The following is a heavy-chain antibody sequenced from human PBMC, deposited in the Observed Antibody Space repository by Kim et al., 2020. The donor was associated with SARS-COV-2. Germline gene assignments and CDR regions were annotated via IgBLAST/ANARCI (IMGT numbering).Heavy chain of an antibody. CDR3: AREYSRSPNAFDI. V-gene: IGHV4-4*02. D-gene: IGHD1-26*01. Sequence: YNQSLKTRVTISVDKSKSQFSLKRSSVTAADTAVYYCAREYSRSPNAFDIWGQGTMVTVSS. J-gene: IGHJ3*02.